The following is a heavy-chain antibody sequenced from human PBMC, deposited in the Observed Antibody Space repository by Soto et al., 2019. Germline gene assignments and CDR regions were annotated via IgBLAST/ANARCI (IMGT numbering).Heavy chain of an antibody. CDR3: ARNWRRGGPSYMDV. Sequence: QVQLQQGGAGLLKPSETLSLTFAVYGGSFSGYYWSWIRQPPGKGLEWIGEINHSGSTNYNPSLKSRVTISVDTSKNQFSLKLSSVTAADTAVYYCARNWRRGGPSYMDVWGKGTTVTVSS. CDR2: INHSGST. CDR1: GGSFSGYY. V-gene: IGHV4-34*01. J-gene: IGHJ6*03. D-gene: IGHD2-15*01.